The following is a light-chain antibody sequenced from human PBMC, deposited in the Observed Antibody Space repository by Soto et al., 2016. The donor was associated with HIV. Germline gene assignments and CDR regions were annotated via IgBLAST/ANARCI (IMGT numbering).Light chain of an antibody. Sequence: DFVMTQSPLSLPVTPGEPASISCRSSQSLLHSNGYNYLGWYLQKPGQSPQLLVYLGSSRASGVPDRFSGSGSGTDFTLKISRVQAEDVGIYYCMQSIQLPYTFGQGTKLEIK. V-gene: IGKV2-28*01. CDR2: LGS. J-gene: IGKJ2*01. CDR3: MQSIQLPYT. CDR1: QSLLHSNGYNY.